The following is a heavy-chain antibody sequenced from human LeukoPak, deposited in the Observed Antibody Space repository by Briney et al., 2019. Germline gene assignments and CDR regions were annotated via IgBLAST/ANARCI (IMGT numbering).Heavy chain of an antibody. CDR2: IYPGDSDT. J-gene: IGHJ4*02. CDR1: GYSFTSYW. D-gene: IGHD2-2*01. Sequence: GESLKISCKGSGYSFTSYWIGWVRQMPGRGLEWMGIIYPGDSDTRYSPSFQGQVTISADKSISTAYLQWSSLKASDTAMYYCARGDCSSTSCYIPFDYWGQGTLVTVSS. CDR3: ARGDCSSTSCYIPFDY. V-gene: IGHV5-51*01.